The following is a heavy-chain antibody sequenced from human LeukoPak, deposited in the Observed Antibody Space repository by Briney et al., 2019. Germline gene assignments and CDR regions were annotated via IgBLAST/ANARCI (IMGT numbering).Heavy chain of an antibody. CDR1: GYTPTEVS. V-gene: IGHV1-24*01. CDR3: ATPRWYLQDPFDY. D-gene: IGHD2-15*01. CDR2: FDPEDVET. J-gene: IGHJ4*02. Sequence: VASVNVSCTVSGYTPTEVSMHWVRQAPGKGVEWMGGFDPEDVETISAQTCQGRVTMTEDTSTDTAYMELSSLRPEDTAVYYCATPRWYLQDPFDYWGQGTLVTVSS.